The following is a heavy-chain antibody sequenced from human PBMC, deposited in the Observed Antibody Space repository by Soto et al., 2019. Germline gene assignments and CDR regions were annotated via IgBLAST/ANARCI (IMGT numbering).Heavy chain of an antibody. CDR1: GGSISSGGYS. V-gene: IGHV4-30-2*01. D-gene: IGHD1-26*01. CDR2: IYHSGST. J-gene: IGHJ6*02. CDR3: ARTNSGSYPGRYYGMDV. Sequence: SETLSLTCAVSGGSISSGGYSWSWIRQPPGKGLEWIGYIYHSGSTYYNPSLKSRVTISVDRSKNQFSLKLSSVTAADTAVYYCARTNSGSYPGRYYGMDVWGQGTTVTVSS.